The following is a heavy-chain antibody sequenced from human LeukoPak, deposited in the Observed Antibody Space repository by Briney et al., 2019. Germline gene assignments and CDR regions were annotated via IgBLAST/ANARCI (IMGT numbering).Heavy chain of an antibody. CDR3: ARDRLMDV. CDR1: GGSISSGGYY. D-gene: IGHD6-6*01. V-gene: IGHV4-31*03. Sequence: SETLSLTCTVSGGSISSGGYYWSWIRQHPGNGLEWIGYMYYSGSTYYNPSLKRRATISVDTSKTQYYLKLSSVTAADTAVYYCARDRLMDVWGQGTTVTVSS. CDR2: MYYSGST. J-gene: IGHJ6*02.